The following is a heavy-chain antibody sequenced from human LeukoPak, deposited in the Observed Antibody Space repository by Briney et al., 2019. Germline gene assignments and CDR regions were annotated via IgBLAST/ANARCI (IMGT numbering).Heavy chain of an antibody. CDR1: GASISDFY. CDR3: ARGPNGIAAAGHAEYFQH. J-gene: IGHJ1*01. Sequence: SETLSLTCTVSGASISDFYWSWIRQSPEKGLEWLGYIFHTGSTNYNPSVKSRVTISMDTSKNQFSLRLNSVTAADTAVYYCARGPNGIAAAGHAEYFQHWGQGTLVTVSS. V-gene: IGHV4-59*08. D-gene: IGHD6-13*01. CDR2: IFHTGST.